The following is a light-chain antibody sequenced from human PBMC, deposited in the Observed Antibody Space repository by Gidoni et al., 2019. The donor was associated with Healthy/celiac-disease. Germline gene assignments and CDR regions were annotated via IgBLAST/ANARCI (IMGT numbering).Light chain of an antibody. Sequence: SSELTQDPAVSVPLGQTVRLTCQGDSLRSYYASWYQQKPRPAPVLGIYAKNNRPSGIPDRFSCYSSGSTASLTITGAQAEDEADYYCNSRDTSGNHLEVFGGGTKLTVL. CDR3: NSRDTSGNHLEV. CDR1: SLRSYY. V-gene: IGLV3-19*01. J-gene: IGLJ2*01. CDR2: AKN.